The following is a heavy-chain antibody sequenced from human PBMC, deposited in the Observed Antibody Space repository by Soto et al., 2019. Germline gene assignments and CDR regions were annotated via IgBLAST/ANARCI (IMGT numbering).Heavy chain of an antibody. Sequence: GGSLRLSCAAPGFTFSSYAMSWVRQAPGKGLEWVSAISGSGGSTYYADSVKGRFTISRDNSKNTLYLQMNSLRAEDTAVYYCAKGVSFVVGRAAIVGSCWGQTILVTVSS. D-gene: IGHD2-2*01. CDR1: GFTFSSYA. J-gene: IGHJ4*02. V-gene: IGHV3-23*01. CDR3: AKGVSFVVGRAAIVGSC. CDR2: ISGSGGST.